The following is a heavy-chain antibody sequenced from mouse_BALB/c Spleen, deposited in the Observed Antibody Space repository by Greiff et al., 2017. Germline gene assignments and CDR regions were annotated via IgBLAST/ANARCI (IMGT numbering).Heavy chain of an antibody. CDR2: INPYNDGT. Sequence: EVQLQQSGPELVKPGASVKMSCKASGYTFTSYVMHWVKQKPGQGLEWIGYINPYNDGTKYNEKFKGKATLTSDKSSSTAYMELSSLTSEDSAVYYCARAGTMITTGFAYWGQGTLVTVSA. V-gene: IGHV1-14*01. CDR3: ARAGTMITTGFAY. CDR1: GYTFTSYV. D-gene: IGHD2-4*01. J-gene: IGHJ3*01.